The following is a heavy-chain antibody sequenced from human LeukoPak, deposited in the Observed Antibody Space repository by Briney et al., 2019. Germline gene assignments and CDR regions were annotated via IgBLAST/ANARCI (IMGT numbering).Heavy chain of an antibody. CDR1: GFTFNTYA. CDR2: VSDDGTIT. Sequence: GGSLRLSCAASGFTFNTYAIHWVRQAPGKGLEWVAVVSDDGTITYYADSVKGRFTISRDNSKNTLYLQMNSLRAEDTAVYYCAKDRLPQSFRIAVGYYFDYWGQGTLVTVSS. J-gene: IGHJ4*02. V-gene: IGHV3-30*04. CDR3: AKDRLPQSFRIAVGYYFDY. D-gene: IGHD6-19*01.